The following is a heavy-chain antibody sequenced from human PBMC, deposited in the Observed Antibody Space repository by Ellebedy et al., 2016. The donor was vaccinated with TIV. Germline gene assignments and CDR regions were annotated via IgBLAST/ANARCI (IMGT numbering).Heavy chain of an antibody. CDR3: ARVEGYCSGGSCYSAHLFDY. D-gene: IGHD2-15*01. Sequence: GESLKISCAASEFTVSSNYMSWVRQAPGKGLAWVSVIYSGGSIYYADSVKGRFTISRDNAKNSLYLQMKSLRDEDTAVYYCARVEGYCSGGSCYSAHLFDYWGQGTLVTVSS. CDR1: EFTVSSNY. J-gene: IGHJ4*02. V-gene: IGHV3-66*01. CDR2: IYSGGSI.